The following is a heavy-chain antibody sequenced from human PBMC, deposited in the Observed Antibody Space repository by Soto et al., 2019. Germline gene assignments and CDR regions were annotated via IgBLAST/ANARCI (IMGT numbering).Heavy chain of an antibody. CDR3: TIGSWSGEVFDI. CDR1: GYTFTSYA. V-gene: IGHV1-3*01. Sequence: ASVKVSCKASGYTFTSYAIHWVRQAPGQRLEWMGWINAGNGNTKYSQKFQDRVTITRDTSASTAYMELSSLRSEDTAVYYCTIGSWSGEVFDIWGQGTMVTVS. D-gene: IGHD2-21*01. CDR2: INAGNGNT. J-gene: IGHJ3*02.